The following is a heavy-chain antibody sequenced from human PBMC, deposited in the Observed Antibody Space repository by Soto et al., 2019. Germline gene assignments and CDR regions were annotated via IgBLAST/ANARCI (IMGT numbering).Heavy chain of an antibody. J-gene: IGHJ4*02. CDR1: GFTFSSYS. V-gene: IGHV3-48*02. CDR2: ISSSSTI. CDR3: ARASILEWLPLLDY. D-gene: IGHD3-3*01. Sequence: EVQLVESGGGLVQPGGSLRLSCAASGFTFSSYSMNWVRQAPGKGLEWVSYISSSSTIYYADSVKGRFTISRDNAKNSLYLQMNSLRDEDTAVYYCARASILEWLPLLDYWGQGTLVTVSS.